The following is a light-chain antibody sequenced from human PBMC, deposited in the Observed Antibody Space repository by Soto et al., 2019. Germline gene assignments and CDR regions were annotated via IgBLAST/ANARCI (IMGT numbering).Light chain of an antibody. V-gene: IGKV2-28*01. Sequence: DIVMTQSPLSLPVTPGEPASIPCRSSQSLLHSNGYNYLDWYLQKPGQSPQLLIYLGSNRASGVPDRFSGSGSGTDFTLTISSLQPEDFATYFCQHGYSTPLTFGGGTKVDI. J-gene: IGKJ4*01. CDR2: LGS. CDR1: QSLLHSNGYNY. CDR3: QHGYSTPLT.